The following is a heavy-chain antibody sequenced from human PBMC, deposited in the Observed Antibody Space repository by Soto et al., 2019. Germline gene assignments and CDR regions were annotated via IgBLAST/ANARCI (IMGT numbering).Heavy chain of an antibody. CDR1: GFSLTTSGTC. Sequence: SGPTLVNPTQTLTLTCTFSGFSLTTSGTCVSWIRQPPGKALEWLARIDWDDDKYYSTSLQTRLTVSKDTSKNQVVLTMTNMDPVDTATYFCARTTTVQMDRLIDPWGQGIQVTVSS. CDR2: IDWDDDK. V-gene: IGHV2-70*11. J-gene: IGHJ5*01. CDR3: ARTTTVQMDRLIDP. D-gene: IGHD1-1*01.